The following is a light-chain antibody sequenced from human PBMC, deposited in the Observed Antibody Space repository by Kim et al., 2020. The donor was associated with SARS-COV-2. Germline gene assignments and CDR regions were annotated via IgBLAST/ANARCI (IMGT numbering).Light chain of an antibody. CDR1: ISDVGDYDY. J-gene: IGLJ2*01. V-gene: IGLV2-8*01. CDR3: SSYAGSNAVV. Sequence: QSALTQYPSASGSPGQSVTISCTGTISDVGDYDYVSWYQQHPGKAPKILIYEVNKRPSGVPDRFSGSKSGNTASLTVSGLQADDEADYFCSSYAGSNAVVFGGGTQLTVL. CDR2: EVN.